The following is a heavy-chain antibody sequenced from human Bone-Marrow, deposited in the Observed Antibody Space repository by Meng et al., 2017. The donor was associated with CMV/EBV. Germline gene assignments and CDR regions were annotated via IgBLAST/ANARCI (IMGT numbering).Heavy chain of an antibody. J-gene: IGHJ6*02. Sequence: GGPLRLSCAASGFTFSTYAMSWVRQAPGKGREWVANIKQDGSEKYYVDSVKGRFTISRDNAKNALYLQMNSLRAEDTAVYYCASYDRNYYYSGMDVWGQGTTVTVSS. CDR1: GFTFSTYA. V-gene: IGHV3-7*01. CDR2: IKQDGSEK. CDR3: ASYDRNYYYSGMDV. D-gene: IGHD5-12*01.